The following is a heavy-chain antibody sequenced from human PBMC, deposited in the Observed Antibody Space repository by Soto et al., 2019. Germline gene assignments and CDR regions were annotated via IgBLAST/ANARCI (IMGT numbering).Heavy chain of an antibody. CDR3: ARDRGYYYSYGAFDI. CDR1: GGSISSYY. V-gene: IGHV4-59*01. CDR2: IYYSGST. J-gene: IGHJ3*02. Sequence: QVQLQESGPGLVKPSETLSLTCTVSGGSISSYYWSWIRQPPGKGLEWIGYIYYSGSTHYNPSLKGRSTISVDTSKNQFSLKLSSVTAADTAVYYCARDRGYYYSYGAFDIWGQGTMVTVSS. D-gene: IGHD3-10*01.